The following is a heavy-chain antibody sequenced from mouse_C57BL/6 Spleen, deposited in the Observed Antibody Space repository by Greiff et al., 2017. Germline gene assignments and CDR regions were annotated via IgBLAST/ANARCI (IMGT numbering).Heavy chain of an antibody. CDR3: TRENYGRPFAY. CDR1: GYTFTDYE. V-gene: IGHV1-15*01. D-gene: IGHD1-1*01. CDR2: IDPETGGT. J-gene: IGHJ3*01. Sequence: QVQLQQSGAELVRPGASVTLSCKASGYTFTDYEMHWVKQTPVHGLEWIGAIDPETGGTAYNQKFKGKAILTADKSSSTAYMELRSLTSEDSAVYYCTRENYGRPFAYWGQGTLVTVSA.